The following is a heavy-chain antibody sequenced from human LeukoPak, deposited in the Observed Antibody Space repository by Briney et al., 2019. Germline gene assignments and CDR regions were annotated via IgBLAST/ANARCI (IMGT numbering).Heavy chain of an antibody. D-gene: IGHD2-2*01. CDR3: ARDHPGDCSSTSCYYYYGMDV. Sequence: ASETLSLTCTVSGGSISSGDYYWSWIRQPPGKGLEWIGYIYYSGSTYYNPSLKSRVTISVDTSKNQFSLKLSSVTAADTAVYYCARDHPGDCSSTSCYYYYGMDVWGQGTTVTVSS. V-gene: IGHV4-30-4*01. CDR1: GGSISSGDYY. CDR2: IYYSGST. J-gene: IGHJ6*02.